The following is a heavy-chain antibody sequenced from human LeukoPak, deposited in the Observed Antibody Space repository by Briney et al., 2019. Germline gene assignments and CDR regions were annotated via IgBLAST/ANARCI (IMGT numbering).Heavy chain of an antibody. D-gene: IGHD2-8*01. CDR2: ISHSENT. CDR3: ARARKYNGNPNWIDL. V-gene: IGHV4-38-2*02. Sequence: SETLSLTCYVSGDSISSSYFWGWIRQPPGTGLEWIGGISHSENTFYNPSLKSRVTISVDTSKNHFSLNLSAVTAADTAVYYCARARKYNGNPNWIDLWGQGVLVTVSS. J-gene: IGHJ5*02. CDR1: GDSISSSYF.